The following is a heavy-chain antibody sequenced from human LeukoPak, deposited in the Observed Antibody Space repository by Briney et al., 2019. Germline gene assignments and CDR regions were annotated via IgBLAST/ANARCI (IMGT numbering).Heavy chain of an antibody. CDR2: IIPILGIA. J-gene: IGHJ5*02. D-gene: IGHD6-13*01. CDR1: GYTFTSYG. Sequence: GASVKVSCNASGYTFTSYGISWVRQAPGQGLEWMGRIIPILGIANYAQKFQGRVTITADKSTSTAYMELSSPRSEDTAVYYCAREAPAIAAAGGTAWGQGTLVTVSS. CDR3: AREAPAIAAAGGTA. V-gene: IGHV1-69*04.